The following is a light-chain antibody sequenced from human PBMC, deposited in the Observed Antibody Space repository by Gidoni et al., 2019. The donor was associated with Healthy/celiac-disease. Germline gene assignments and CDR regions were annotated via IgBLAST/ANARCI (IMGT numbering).Light chain of an antibody. CDR1: QGISSY. V-gene: IGKV1-9*01. CDR2: AAS. Sequence: DIQLTQSPSFLSASVGDRVAITCRASQGISSYLAWYQQNPGKAPKLLIYAASTLQSGVPSRFSGSGSGTEFTLTISSLQPEDFATYYFQQLNSYPYTFGQGTKLEIK. CDR3: QQLNSYPYT. J-gene: IGKJ2*01.